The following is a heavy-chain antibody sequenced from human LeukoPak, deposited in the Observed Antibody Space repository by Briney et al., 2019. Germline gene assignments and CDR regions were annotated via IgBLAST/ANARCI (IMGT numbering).Heavy chain of an antibody. CDR1: GGSISSSSYY. V-gene: IGHV4-39*07. J-gene: IGHJ5*02. Sequence: SETLSLTCTVSGGSISSSSYYWGWIRQPPGKGLEWIGSIYYSGSTNYNPSLKSRATISVDTSKNHFSLKLSSVTAADTAVYYCARQVDWFDPWGQGTLVTVSS. CDR3: ARQVDWFDP. CDR2: IYYSGST.